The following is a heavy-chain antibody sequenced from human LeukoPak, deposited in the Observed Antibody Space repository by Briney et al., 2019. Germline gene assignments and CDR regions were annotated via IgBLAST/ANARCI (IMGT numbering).Heavy chain of an antibody. V-gene: IGHV4-61*01. Sequence: SETLSLTCTVSGGSVSSGIYYWSWIRQPPGKGLEWIGYIYYSGSTNYNPSLKRRVTISVDTSKNQFSLQLSYVTAADTAVYYCARDGPMVRGARAFDIWGRGTMVTVSS. D-gene: IGHD3-10*01. J-gene: IGHJ3*02. CDR2: IYYSGST. CDR1: GGSVSSGIYY. CDR3: ARDGPMVRGARAFDI.